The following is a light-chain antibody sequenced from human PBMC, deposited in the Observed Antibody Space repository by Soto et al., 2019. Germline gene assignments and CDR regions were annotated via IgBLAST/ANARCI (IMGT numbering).Light chain of an antibody. J-gene: IGKJ1*01. CDR2: AIS. CDR1: QGISNS. V-gene: IGKV1-12*01. CDR3: QQGYSTPWT. Sequence: IQMTQSPSIVSAFVGDTVTITSRASQGISNSLVWYQQKAGEAPTLLIYAISNLQSGVSSRFSGSGSGTDFSLTINTLQPEDFATYYCQQGYSTPWTFGQGTKV.